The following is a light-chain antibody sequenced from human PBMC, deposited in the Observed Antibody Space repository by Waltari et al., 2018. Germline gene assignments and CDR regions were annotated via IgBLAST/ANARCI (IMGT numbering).Light chain of an antibody. CDR2: DVT. Sequence: QSALTQPASASGSPAQSIPIPCPGTNSDVGGFNYVPWYQQYPGKAPKLIIYDVTSPPSRVSTRFSGSKSGNTASLIISGLQAEDEADYYCSSYRGGITWVFGGGTKLTVL. V-gene: IGLV2-14*03. CDR1: NSDVGGFNY. J-gene: IGLJ3*02. CDR3: SSYRGGITWV.